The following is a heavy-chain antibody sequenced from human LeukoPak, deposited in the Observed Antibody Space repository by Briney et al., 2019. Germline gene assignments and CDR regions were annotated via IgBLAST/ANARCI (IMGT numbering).Heavy chain of an antibody. CDR2: IRSKTNGGTT. CDR3: TTGAAGT. J-gene: IGHJ5*02. CDR1: GFTFSNAW. Sequence: GGSLRLSCAASGFTFSNAWMSWVRLAPGKGLEWVGRIRSKTNGGTTDYAAPVKGRFTISRDDPKNTLYLQMNSLKSEDTAVYYCTTGAAGTWGQGTLVTVSS. V-gene: IGHV3-15*01. D-gene: IGHD6-25*01.